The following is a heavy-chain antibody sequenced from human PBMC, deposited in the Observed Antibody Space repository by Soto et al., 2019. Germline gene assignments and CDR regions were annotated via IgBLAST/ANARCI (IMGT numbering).Heavy chain of an antibody. CDR2: ISSSSSTI. Sequence: GGSLRLSCAASGFTFSSYSMNWVRQAPGKGLEWVSYISSSSSTIYYADSVKGRFTISRDNAKNSLYLQMNSLGAEDTAVYYCARDLNGYYYYMDVWGKGTTVTVSS. CDR1: GFTFSSYS. CDR3: ARDLNGYYYYMDV. J-gene: IGHJ6*03. V-gene: IGHV3-48*01.